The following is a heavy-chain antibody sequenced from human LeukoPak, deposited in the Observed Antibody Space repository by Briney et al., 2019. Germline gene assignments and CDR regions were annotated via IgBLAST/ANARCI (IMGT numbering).Heavy chain of an antibody. CDR3: ARGWGYSSSPNDY. D-gene: IGHD6-6*01. V-gene: IGHV4-61*02. Sequence: PSQTLSLTCTVSGGSISSGSYYWSWIRQPVGKGLEWIGRIYTSGSTNYNPSLKSRVTISVDTSKNQFSLKLSSVTAADTAVYYCARGWGYSSSPNDYWGQGTLVTVSS. J-gene: IGHJ4*02. CDR2: IYTSGST. CDR1: GGSISSGSYY.